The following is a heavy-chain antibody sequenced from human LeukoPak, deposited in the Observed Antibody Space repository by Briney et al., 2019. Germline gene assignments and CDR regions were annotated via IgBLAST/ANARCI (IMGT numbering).Heavy chain of an antibody. CDR1: GFTFSSYG. Sequence: PGGSLRLSCAASGFTFSSYGMHWVRQAPGKGLEWVAFIRYDGSNKYYADSVKGRFTISRDNAKNSLYLQMNSLRAEDTAVYYCARDSLPLVGYSSSLGFDYWGQGTLVTVSS. D-gene: IGHD6-13*01. V-gene: IGHV3-30*02. J-gene: IGHJ4*02. CDR2: IRYDGSNK. CDR3: ARDSLPLVGYSSSLGFDY.